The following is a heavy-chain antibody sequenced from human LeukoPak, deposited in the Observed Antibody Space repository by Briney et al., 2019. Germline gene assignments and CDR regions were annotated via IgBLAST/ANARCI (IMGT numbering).Heavy chain of an antibody. Sequence: GGSLRLSCAASGFTFSSYWMSWVRQAPGKGLEWVSAISSSSSYIYYADSVKGRFTISRDNAKNSLYLQMNSLRAEDTAVYYCARGNSSSVDYWGQGTLVTVSS. CDR3: ARGNSSSVDY. CDR1: GFTFSSYW. D-gene: IGHD6-13*01. CDR2: ISSSSSYI. J-gene: IGHJ4*02. V-gene: IGHV3-21*01.